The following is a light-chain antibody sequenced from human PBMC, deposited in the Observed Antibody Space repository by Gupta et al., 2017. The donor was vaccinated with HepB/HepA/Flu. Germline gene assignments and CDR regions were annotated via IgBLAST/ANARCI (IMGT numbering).Light chain of an antibody. V-gene: IGLV1-44*01. J-gene: IGLJ2*01. CDR3: AAWDDSLNGLV. CDR1: SSNIGVNT. CDR2: SND. Sequence: STGSSSNIGVNTVNWYQQLPGTAPKLLMYSNDQRPSGVPDRLSGSKSGTSASLAISGLQSEDEADYYCAAWDDSLNGLVFGGGTKLTVL.